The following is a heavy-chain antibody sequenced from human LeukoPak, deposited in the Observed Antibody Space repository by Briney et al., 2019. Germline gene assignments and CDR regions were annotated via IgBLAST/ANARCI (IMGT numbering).Heavy chain of an antibody. CDR2: INWNGAWT. J-gene: IGHJ5*02. CDR3: AGYYYDSSRGFDL. V-gene: IGHV3-20*04. Sequence: GPLRLSRAVSGFKFDDYGMSWVRQAPEKGLEWVCDINWNGAWTGYADSVKSRFTISRDNAKNSLYLKMNSLRAEDTALYYCAGYYYDSSRGFDLWGQRTLVTVSA. CDR1: GFKFDDYG. D-gene: IGHD3-22*01.